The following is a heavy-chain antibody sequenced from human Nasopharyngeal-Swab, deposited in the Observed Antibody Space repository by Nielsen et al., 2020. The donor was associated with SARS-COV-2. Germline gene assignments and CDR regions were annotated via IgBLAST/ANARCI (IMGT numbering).Heavy chain of an antibody. J-gene: IGHJ6*02. CDR3: AREEGLWIGEYPYYYYVMDV. V-gene: IGHV3-69-1*01. D-gene: IGHD3-10*01. Sequence: GESLKISCVASQFTFSTYTMNWVRQAPGKGLEWVSSIGPNGHTYYADSVKGRFTVSRDNAENSLFLQLNSLRAEDTAVYFCAREEGLWIGEYPYYYYVMDVWGQGTTVTVSS. CDR1: QFTFSTYT. CDR2: IGPNGHT.